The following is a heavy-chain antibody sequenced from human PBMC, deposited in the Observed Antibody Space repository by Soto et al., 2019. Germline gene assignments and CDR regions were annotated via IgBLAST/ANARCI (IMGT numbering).Heavy chain of an antibody. D-gene: IGHD6-19*01. V-gene: IGHV4-59*01. CDR3: ASTRIAVAGTLGSDWFDP. Sequence: SETLSLTCTVSCGSIISYYWSWIRQPPGKGLEWIGYIYYSGSTNYNPSLKSRVTISVDTSKNQFSLKLSSVTAADTAAYYCASTRIAVAGTLGSDWFDPWGQGTLVTVSS. CDR1: CGSIISYY. J-gene: IGHJ5*02. CDR2: IYYSGST.